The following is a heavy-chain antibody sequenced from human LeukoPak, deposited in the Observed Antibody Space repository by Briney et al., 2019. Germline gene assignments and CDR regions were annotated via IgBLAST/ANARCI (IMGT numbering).Heavy chain of an antibody. D-gene: IGHD2-2*02. CDR2: ISWNGGSI. J-gene: IGHJ4*02. CDR1: GFTFDDYA. Sequence: GGSLRLSCAASGFTFDDYAMHWVRQAPGKGLEWVSGISWNGGSIGYADSVKGRFTISRDNAKNSLYLQMNSLRAEDTALYYCAKGYCSTSCYNDYWGQGTLVTVSS. CDR3: AKGYCSTSCYNDY. V-gene: IGHV3-9*01.